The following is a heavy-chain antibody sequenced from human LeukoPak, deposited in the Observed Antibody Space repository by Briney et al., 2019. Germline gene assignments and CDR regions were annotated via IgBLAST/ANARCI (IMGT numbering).Heavy chain of an antibody. CDR1: GFTFSSYA. Sequence: GGSLRLSCAASGFTFSSYAMHWVRQAPGKGLEWVAVISYDGSNKYYADSVKGRFTTSRDNSKNTLYLQMNSLRAEDTAVYYCARKGKLRGWVTTFWDYYYYMDVWGKGTTVTVSS. D-gene: IGHD3-16*01. CDR2: ISYDGSNK. CDR3: ARKGKLRGWVTTFWDYYYYMDV. V-gene: IGHV3-30*04. J-gene: IGHJ6*03.